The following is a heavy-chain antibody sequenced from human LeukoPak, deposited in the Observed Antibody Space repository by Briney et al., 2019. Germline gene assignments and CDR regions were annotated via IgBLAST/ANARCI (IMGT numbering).Heavy chain of an antibody. V-gene: IGHV3-7*01. J-gene: IGHJ6*02. D-gene: IGHD4-11*01. CDR3: ARDRGTVTTRPNYYYYYGMDV. CDR2: IKQDGSEK. CDR1: GFTFSSYW. Sequence: PGGSLRLSCAASGFTFSSYWMSWVRQAPGKGLEWVANIKQDGSEKYYVDSVKGRFTIPRDNAKNSLYLQMNSLRAEDTAVYYCARDRGTVTTRPNYYYYYGMDVWGQGTTVTVSS.